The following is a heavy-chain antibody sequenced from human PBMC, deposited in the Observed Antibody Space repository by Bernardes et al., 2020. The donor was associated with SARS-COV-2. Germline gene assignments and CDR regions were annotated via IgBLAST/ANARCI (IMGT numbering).Heavy chain of an antibody. CDR1: GGSISSYY. J-gene: IGHJ5*02. D-gene: IGHD6-13*01. Sequence: SETLSLTCTVSGGSISSYYWSWIRQPPGKGLEWIGYIYYSGSTNYNPSLKSRVTISVDTSKNQFSLKLSSVTAADTAVYYCARAQYIYSSSWYVRENWFDPWGQGTLVTVSS. CDR2: IYYSGST. V-gene: IGHV4-59*01. CDR3: ARAQYIYSSSWYVRENWFDP.